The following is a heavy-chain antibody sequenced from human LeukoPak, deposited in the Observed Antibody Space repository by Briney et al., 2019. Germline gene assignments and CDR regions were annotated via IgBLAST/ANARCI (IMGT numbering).Heavy chain of an antibody. Sequence: SVKVSCKASGGTFSSYAISWVRQAPGQGLEWMGRIIPIFGTANYAHKFQGRVTITTDESTSTAYMELSSLRSEDTAVYYCARDDSSGYYPFDYWGQGTLVTVSS. CDR1: GGTFSSYA. CDR3: ARDDSSGYYPFDY. CDR2: IIPIFGTA. D-gene: IGHD3-22*01. V-gene: IGHV1-69*05. J-gene: IGHJ4*02.